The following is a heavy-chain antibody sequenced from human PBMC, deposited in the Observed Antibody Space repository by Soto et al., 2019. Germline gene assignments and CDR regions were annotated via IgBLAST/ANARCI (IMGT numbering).Heavy chain of an antibody. CDR3: ARSPLHYYDSSGYYSPSLYYFDY. V-gene: IGHV3-30*03. CDR2: ISYDGSNK. CDR1: GFTFSSYG. J-gene: IGHJ4*02. D-gene: IGHD3-22*01. Sequence: QVQLVESGGGVVQPGRSLRLSCAASGFTFSSYGMHWVRQAPGKGLEWVAVISYDGSNKYYADSVKGRFTISRDNSKNTLYLQMNSLRAEDTAVYYCARSPLHYYDSSGYYSPSLYYFDYWGQGTLVTVSS.